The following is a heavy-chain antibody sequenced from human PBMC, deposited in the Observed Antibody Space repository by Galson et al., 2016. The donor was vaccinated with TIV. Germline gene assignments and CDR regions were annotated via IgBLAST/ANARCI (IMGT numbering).Heavy chain of an antibody. Sequence: SLRLSCAASGFTFSHFGMHWVRQSPGKGLEWLAVILYDGSSQFYADSVEGRFAISRDNSKNTLDLQMNSLGAEDTAVYYCAKSGDGRSIDYWGQGTLVIVSS. J-gene: IGHJ4*02. D-gene: IGHD2-15*01. CDR1: GFTFSHFG. CDR2: ILYDGSSQ. V-gene: IGHV3-30*18. CDR3: AKSGDGRSIDY.